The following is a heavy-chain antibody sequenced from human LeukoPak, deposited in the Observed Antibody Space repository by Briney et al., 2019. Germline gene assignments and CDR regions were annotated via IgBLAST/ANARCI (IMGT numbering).Heavy chain of an antibody. CDR1: GCIFSSYA. D-gene: IGHD2-2*01. CDR2: IIPIFGTA. Sequence: ASVKVSCKASGCIFSSYAISWVRQAPGQGLAWMGGIIPIFGTANYAQKFQGRVTITADESTSTAYMELSSLRSEDTAVYYCARDLCSSTSCYEGFDPWGQGTLVTVSS. CDR3: ARDLCSSTSCYEGFDP. V-gene: IGHV1-69*13. J-gene: IGHJ5*02.